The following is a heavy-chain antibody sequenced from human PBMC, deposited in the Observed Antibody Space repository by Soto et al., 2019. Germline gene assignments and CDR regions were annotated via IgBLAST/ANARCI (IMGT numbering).Heavy chain of an antibody. D-gene: IGHD3-22*01. Sequence: QVQLQQWGAGLLKPSETLSLTCAVYGGSFSGYYWSWIRQPPGKGLEWIGEINHSGSTNYNPSLKSRVTISVDTSKNQFSLKLSSVTAAATAVYYCARGQYDSSGYSGDYWGQGTLVTVSS. CDR2: INHSGST. V-gene: IGHV4-34*01. CDR3: ARGQYDSSGYSGDY. CDR1: GGSFSGYY. J-gene: IGHJ4*02.